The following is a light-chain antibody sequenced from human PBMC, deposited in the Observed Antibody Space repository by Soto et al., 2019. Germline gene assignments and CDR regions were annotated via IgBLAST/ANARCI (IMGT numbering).Light chain of an antibody. CDR1: QSVSNNY. J-gene: IGKJ1*01. CDR3: QQYGRSGT. Sequence: EILLTHAPGTLSLSPGARATLSCRASQSVSNNYLAWYQQKPGQAPRLLIYGAYNRATGIPDRFSGSGSGTDFTLTISRLEHEDFAVYYCQQYGRSGTSGQGTNVDIK. CDR2: GAY. V-gene: IGKV3-20*01.